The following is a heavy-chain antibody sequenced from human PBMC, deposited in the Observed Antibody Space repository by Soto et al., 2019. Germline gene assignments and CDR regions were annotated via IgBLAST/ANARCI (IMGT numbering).Heavy chain of an antibody. CDR2: IWYDGSNK. J-gene: IGHJ6*02. V-gene: IGHV3-33*01. D-gene: IGHD1-20*01. Sequence: GGSLRLSCAASGFTFSSYGMHWVRQAPGKGLEWVAVIWYDGSNKYYADSVKGRFTISRDNSKNTLYLQMNSLRAEDTAVYYCARVSGGNWYGMDVWGQGTTVTVSS. CDR3: ARVSGGNWYGMDV. CDR1: GFTFSSYG.